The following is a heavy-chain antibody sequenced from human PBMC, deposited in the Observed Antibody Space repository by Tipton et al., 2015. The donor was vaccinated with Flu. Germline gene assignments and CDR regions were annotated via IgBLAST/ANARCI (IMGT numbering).Heavy chain of an antibody. J-gene: IGHJ4*02. CDR2: IYTSGST. CDR1: GDSISTGSHY. V-gene: IGHV4-61*02. Sequence: TLSLTCNVSGDSISTGSHYWNWIRQPAGKGLEWIGRIYTSGSTTYNPSLKSRVTISVDTSKNQFSLKLSSVTAADTAVYYCAREGRREQLALDYWGQGTLVTVSS. CDR3: AREGRREQLALDY. D-gene: IGHD6-6*01.